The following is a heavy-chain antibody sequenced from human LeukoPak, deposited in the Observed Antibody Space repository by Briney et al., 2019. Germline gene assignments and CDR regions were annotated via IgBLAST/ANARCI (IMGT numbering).Heavy chain of an antibody. CDR3: ARSHYYYDSSGYSF. Sequence: GGSLRLSCAASGFTFSSYAMHWVRQAPGKGLEYVSAISSNGGSTYYANSVKGRFTISRDNSKNTLYLQMGSLRAEDMAVYYCARSHYYYDSSGYSFWGQGTLVTVSS. CDR2: ISSNGGST. D-gene: IGHD3-22*01. J-gene: IGHJ4*02. V-gene: IGHV3-64*01. CDR1: GFTFSSYA.